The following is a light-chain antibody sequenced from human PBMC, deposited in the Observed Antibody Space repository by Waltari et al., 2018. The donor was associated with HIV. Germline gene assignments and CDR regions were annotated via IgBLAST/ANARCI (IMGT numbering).Light chain of an antibody. CDR2: VNT. CDR1: KIGSEG. CDR3: QVWDDSKNHMI. Sequence: SYVLPQPPSVSVPPGGTARISCGGNKIGSEGVHCYHQKPGQAPVLVLYVNTDRPSRIPDRCSGSSSGNTASLTISGVEAEDAADYSCQVWDDSKNHMIFGGGTKLTVL. J-gene: IGLJ2*01. V-gene: IGLV3-21*02.